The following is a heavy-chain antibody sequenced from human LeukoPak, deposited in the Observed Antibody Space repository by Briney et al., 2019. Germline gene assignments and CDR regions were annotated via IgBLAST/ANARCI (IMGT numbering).Heavy chain of an antibody. CDR1: GFTFSSYA. V-gene: IGHV3-30*04. CDR2: ISYDGSNK. J-gene: IGHJ4*02. D-gene: IGHD1-26*01. Sequence: GRSLRLSCEASGFTFSSYAMHWVRQAPGKGLEWVGVISYDGSNKYYADSVKGRSTISRDNSKNTLYLQMSSLSAEDTAVYYCASGRRHNQANDYWGQGTLVTVSS. CDR3: ASGRRHNQANDY.